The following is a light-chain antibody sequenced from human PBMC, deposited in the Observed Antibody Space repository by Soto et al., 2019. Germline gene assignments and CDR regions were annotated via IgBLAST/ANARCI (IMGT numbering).Light chain of an antibody. J-gene: IGKJ1*01. CDR3: QHYNSYSEA. CDR2: KAS. V-gene: IGKV1-5*03. CDR1: WTICSL. Sequence: IRMTQFPSSMSASXGDRVSICCRASWTICSLLAWYQQKPGTAPKLXXYKASTLKRGGPSRFSGSGSVTEFTRTISSLQPDDFATYYGQHYNSYSEAFGQGTKVDIK.